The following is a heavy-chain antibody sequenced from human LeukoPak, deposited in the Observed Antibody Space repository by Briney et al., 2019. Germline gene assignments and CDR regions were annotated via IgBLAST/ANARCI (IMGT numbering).Heavy chain of an antibody. J-gene: IGHJ4*02. CDR3: ATNWGGGYFDY. Sequence: SETLSLTCAVYGGSFSGYYWSWIRQPPGKGLEWIGEINHSGSTYYNPSLKSRVTISVDTSKNQFSLKLSSVTAADTAVYYCATNWGGGYFDYWGQGTLVTVSS. V-gene: IGHV4-34*01. CDR1: GGSFSGYY. D-gene: IGHD7-27*01. CDR2: INHSGST.